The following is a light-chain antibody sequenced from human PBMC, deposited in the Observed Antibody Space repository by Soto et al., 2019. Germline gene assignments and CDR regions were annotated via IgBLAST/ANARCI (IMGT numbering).Light chain of an antibody. CDR2: GAS. CDR3: QQYNNWPPWT. V-gene: IGKV3-15*01. Sequence: DIVITHSPATLSVSPGERATLSCRASQSVSSNLAWYQQKPGQSPRLLIYGASTRATGIPARFSGSGSGTEFTLTISSLQSEDFAVYYCQQYNNWPPWTFGQGTKVDIK. J-gene: IGKJ1*01. CDR1: QSVSSN.